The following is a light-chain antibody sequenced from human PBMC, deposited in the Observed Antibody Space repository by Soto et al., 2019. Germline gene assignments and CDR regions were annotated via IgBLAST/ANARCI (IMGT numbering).Light chain of an antibody. J-gene: IGKJ5*01. V-gene: IGKV1-39*01. CDR2: AAS. Sequence: DIQMTQSPASLSASVEDRVTITCRASQTVRTYLNWYQQKPGKAPKLLIYAASNLQSGVPSRFSGSGSGTDFTLTITSLRPEDFATYWCQQSYNTPVTFGQGIRLEI. CDR3: QQSYNTPVT. CDR1: QTVRTY.